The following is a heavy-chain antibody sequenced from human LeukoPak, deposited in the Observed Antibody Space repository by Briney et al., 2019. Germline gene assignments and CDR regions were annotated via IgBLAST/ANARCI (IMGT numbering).Heavy chain of an antibody. CDR2: ISAYNGNT. V-gene: IGHV1-18*01. D-gene: IGHD3-10*01. CDR1: GYTFTSYG. Sequence: ASVKVSCTASGYTFTSYGISWVRQAPGQGLEWMGWISAYNGNTNYAQKLQGRVTMTTDTSTSTAYMELRSLRSDDTAVYYCARDHYYGSGSYYFRFDYWGQGTLVTVSS. CDR3: ARDHYYGSGSYYFRFDY. J-gene: IGHJ4*02.